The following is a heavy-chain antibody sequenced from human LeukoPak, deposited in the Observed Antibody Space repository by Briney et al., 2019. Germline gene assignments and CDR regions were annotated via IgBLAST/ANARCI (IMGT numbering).Heavy chain of an antibody. CDR3: ARDYAGSPDY. J-gene: IGHJ4*02. D-gene: IGHD3-10*01. CDR2: INGDGSTT. V-gene: IGHV3-74*03. Sequence: GGSLRLSCTASGFTFSTYWINWVRQSPGKGLVWVALINGDGSTTTHADSVKGRFTISRDNAKNTAYLQMNSLRDEDTAVYFCARDYAGSPDYWGQGTLVTVSA. CDR1: GFTFSTYW.